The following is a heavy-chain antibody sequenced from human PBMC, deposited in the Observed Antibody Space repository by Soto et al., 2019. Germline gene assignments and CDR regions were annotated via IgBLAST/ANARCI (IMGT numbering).Heavy chain of an antibody. J-gene: IGHJ3*02. CDR2: IDWDDDK. CDR3: ARIDRYGRDDAFDI. CDR1: GFSLSTSGMC. Sequence: SGPTLVNPTQTLTLTCTLSGFSLSTSGMCVSWIRQPPGKALEWLALIDWDDDKYYSTSLKTRLTISKDTSKNQVVLTMTNMDPVDTATYYCARIDRYGRDDAFDIWGQGTMVTVSS. V-gene: IGHV2-70*01. D-gene: IGHD5-18*01.